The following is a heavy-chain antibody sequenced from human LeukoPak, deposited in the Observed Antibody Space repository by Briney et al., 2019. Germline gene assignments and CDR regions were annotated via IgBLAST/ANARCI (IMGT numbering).Heavy chain of an antibody. J-gene: IGHJ4*02. Sequence: SVKVSFKGSGYTFNNYGIRWVGQAPGEGLEWMGGIIPIFGTANYAQKFQGRVMITADESTSTAYMELSSLRSEDTAVYYCASSRGSGYLLGYWGQGTLVTVSS. V-gene: IGHV1-69*13. CDR1: GYTFNNYG. D-gene: IGHD3-22*01. CDR3: ASSRGSGYLLGY. CDR2: IIPIFGTA.